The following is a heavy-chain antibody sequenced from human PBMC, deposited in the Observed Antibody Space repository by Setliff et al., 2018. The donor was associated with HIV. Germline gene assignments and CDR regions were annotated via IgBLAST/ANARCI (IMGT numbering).Heavy chain of an antibody. CDR1: RRTFSEDA. D-gene: IGHD6-19*01. J-gene: IGHJ3*01. Sequence: ASVKVSCKTSRRTFSEDAINWVRQAPGEGLEWVGGIIHILGTADYAEKFQGRVTMTTDTSTSTVYMELRSLRSDDTAVYYCGRVPYRSAWFSGGHNPFDDWGQGTMVTVSS. CDR3: GRVPYRSAWFSGGHNPFDD. V-gene: IGHV1-69*10. CDR2: IIHILGTA.